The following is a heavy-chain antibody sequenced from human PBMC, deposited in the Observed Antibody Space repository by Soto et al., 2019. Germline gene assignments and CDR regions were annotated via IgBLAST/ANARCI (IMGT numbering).Heavy chain of an antibody. CDR1: GGSLSSYY. CDR3: ATFHNYFDY. Sequence: PSETLSLTCPVSGGSLSSYYWSWIRQPPGKGLEWIGYIYYSGNTKYNPSLKSRVTISVDTSKNQFSLKLSSVTAADTAVYYCATFHNYFDYWRQGDLVTVSS. V-gene: IGHV4-59*01. CDR2: IYYSGNT. J-gene: IGHJ4*02.